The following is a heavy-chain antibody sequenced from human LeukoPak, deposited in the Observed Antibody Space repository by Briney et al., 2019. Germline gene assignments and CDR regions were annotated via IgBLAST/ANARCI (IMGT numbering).Heavy chain of an antibody. CDR3: ARGNYYDSSAYPEAFDI. J-gene: IGHJ3*02. V-gene: IGHV3-74*01. CDR1: GFTFSNYC. CDR2: INNDGSST. D-gene: IGHD3-22*01. Sequence: GGSLRLSCGASGFTFSNYCIHWFRQAPGKGLVWVSHINNDGSSTSYAVSVKGRFTVSRDNAKNTLYLQMNSLRAEDTAVYYCARGNYYDSSAYPEAFDIWGQGTMVTVSS.